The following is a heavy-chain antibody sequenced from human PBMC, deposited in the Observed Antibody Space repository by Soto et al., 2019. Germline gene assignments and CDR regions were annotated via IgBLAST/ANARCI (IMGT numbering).Heavy chain of an antibody. CDR1: DGSISTSSYY. Sequence: SETLSLTCTVSDGSISTSSYYWGWIRQSPGKGLEWIGTIFYTGSTNYNPSLKSRVTISVDKSKNQFSLKLSSVTAADTAVYYCARATGMAPFDYWGQGTLVTVSS. D-gene: IGHD5-18*01. CDR2: IFYTGST. CDR3: ARATGMAPFDY. V-gene: IGHV4-39*07. J-gene: IGHJ4*02.